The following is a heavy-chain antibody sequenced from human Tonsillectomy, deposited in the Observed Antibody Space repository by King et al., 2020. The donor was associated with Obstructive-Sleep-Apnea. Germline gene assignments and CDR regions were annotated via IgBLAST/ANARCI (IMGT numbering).Heavy chain of an antibody. V-gene: IGHV5-51*01. Sequence: QLVQSGAEVKKPGESLKISCKGSGYSFTSYWIGWVRQMPGKGLEWMGIIYPGDSDTRYSPSFQGQVTISADKSISTAYLQWSSLKASDTAMYYCARAFEYSSSSFGWFDPWGQGTLVTVSS. CDR2: IYPGDSDT. D-gene: IGHD6-6*01. CDR1: GYSFTSYW. J-gene: IGHJ5*02. CDR3: ARAFEYSSSSFGWFDP.